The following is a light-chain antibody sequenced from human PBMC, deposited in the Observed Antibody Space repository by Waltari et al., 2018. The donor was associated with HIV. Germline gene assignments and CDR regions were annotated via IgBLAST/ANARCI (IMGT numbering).Light chain of an antibody. CDR3: QAWGNNTVV. V-gene: IGLV3-1*01. J-gene: IGLJ2*01. CDR1: TLRNNY. CDR2: QDR. Sequence: SYDLTQAPSLSVSPGQAATILCSGFTLRNNYVSWSQQKPGQSPLLPIFQDRKRPSGIPERFSGSSSGNTATLTISGTQSVDEADYFCQAWGNNTVVFGGGTKLTVL.